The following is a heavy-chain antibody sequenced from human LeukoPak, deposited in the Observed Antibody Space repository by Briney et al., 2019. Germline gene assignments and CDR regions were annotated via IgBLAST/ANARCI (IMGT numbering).Heavy chain of an antibody. D-gene: IGHD4-17*01. J-gene: IGHJ4*02. Sequence: GGSLRLSCAASGFTFSSYAMHWVRQAPGKGLEWVAVISYDGSNKYYADSVKGRFTISRDNSKNTLYLQMNSLRAEDTAVHYCARAGNDYGDSHYFDYWGQGTLVTVSS. V-gene: IGHV3-30-3*01. CDR3: ARAGNDYGDSHYFDY. CDR1: GFTFSSYA. CDR2: ISYDGSNK.